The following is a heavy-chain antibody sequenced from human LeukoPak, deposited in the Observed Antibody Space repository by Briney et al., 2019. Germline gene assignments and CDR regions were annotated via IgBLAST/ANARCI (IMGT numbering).Heavy chain of an antibody. J-gene: IGHJ4*02. Sequence: GGSLRLSCAASGFTFSSYAMSWVRQAPGKGLAWVSAISGSGSSTYYADSVKGRFTISRDNSKNTLYLQMNSLRAEDTAVYYCAKSHSSGWTPFDYWGQGTLVTVSS. D-gene: IGHD6-19*01. CDR3: AKSHSSGWTPFDY. V-gene: IGHV3-23*01. CDR1: GFTFSSYA. CDR2: ISGSGSST.